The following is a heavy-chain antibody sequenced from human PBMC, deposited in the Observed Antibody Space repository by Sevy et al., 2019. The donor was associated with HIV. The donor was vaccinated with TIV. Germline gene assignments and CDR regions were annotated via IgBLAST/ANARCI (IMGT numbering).Heavy chain of an antibody. J-gene: IGHJ4*02. CDR1: GITFSTSG. D-gene: IGHD5-12*01. CDR3: ARKGWDGYNLPIDY. CDR2: ISYHGRDK. V-gene: IGHV3-30*03. Sequence: GGSLRLSCVVSGITFSTSGMHWVRQAPGKGLEWVAVISYHGRDKFYADSVKGRSTISRDNSKNILYLQMNSLRAEDTAVYYCARKGWDGYNLPIDYWGQGTLVTVSS.